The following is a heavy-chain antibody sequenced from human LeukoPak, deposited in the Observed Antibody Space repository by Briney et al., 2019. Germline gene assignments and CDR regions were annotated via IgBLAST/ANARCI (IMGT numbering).Heavy chain of an antibody. CDR2: ISTSGSTT. Sequence: GGSLRLSCAASGFTFSDYEINWVRQAPGKGLEWVSCISTSGSTTYYADSVKGRFTISRDNAKNSLFLQMNTLTVEDTAVYYCARGALHVFDYWGQGTPVTVSS. CDR3: ARGALHVFDY. J-gene: IGHJ4*02. V-gene: IGHV3-48*03. D-gene: IGHD3-10*02. CDR1: GFTFSDYE.